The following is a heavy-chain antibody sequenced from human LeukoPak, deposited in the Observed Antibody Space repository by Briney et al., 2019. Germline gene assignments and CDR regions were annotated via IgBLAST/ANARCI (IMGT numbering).Heavy chain of an antibody. CDR3: ASIPPYGDYVFDY. D-gene: IGHD4-17*01. V-gene: IGHV3-23*01. CDR1: GFTFSSYA. Sequence: GGSLRLSCAASGFTFSSYAMSWVRQAPGKGLEWVSAISGSGGSTYYADSVKGRFTISRDNSKDTLYLQMNSLKAEDTAVYYCASIPPYGDYVFDYWGQGTLVTVSS. J-gene: IGHJ4*02. CDR2: ISGSGGST.